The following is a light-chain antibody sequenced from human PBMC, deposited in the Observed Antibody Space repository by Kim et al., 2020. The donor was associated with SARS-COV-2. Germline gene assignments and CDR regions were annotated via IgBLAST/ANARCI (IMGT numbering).Light chain of an antibody. J-gene: IGLJ3*02. V-gene: IGLV3-21*04. Sequence: APGETARITCGGNNIGSKSVLWYQQKPGQAPVLVIYYDSDRPSGIPERFSCSNSGNTATLTISRVEAGDEADYYCQVWDSSSDHRVFGGGTQLTVL. CDR2: YDS. CDR3: QVWDSSSDHRV. CDR1: NIGSKS.